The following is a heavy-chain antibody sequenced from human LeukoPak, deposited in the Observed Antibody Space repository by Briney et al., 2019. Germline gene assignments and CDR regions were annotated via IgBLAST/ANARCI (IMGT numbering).Heavy chain of an antibody. CDR2: IRYEGNDK. Sequence: GGSLRLSCAASGFTFSDYGMHWVRQAPGKGLEWVAFIRYEGNDKYYADSAKGRFTISRDNAKNSLYLQMNSLRAEDTAVYYCAREQRLYGDFGYWGQGTLVTVSS. V-gene: IGHV3-30*02. J-gene: IGHJ4*02. D-gene: IGHD4-17*01. CDR1: GFTFSDYG. CDR3: AREQRLYGDFGY.